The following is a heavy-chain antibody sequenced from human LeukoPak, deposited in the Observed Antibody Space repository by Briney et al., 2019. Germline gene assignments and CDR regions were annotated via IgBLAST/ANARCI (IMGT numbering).Heavy chain of an antibody. V-gene: IGHV4-59*01. CDR1: GGSISSYY. CDR3: ARAIGYSGYDLLRTQKYYFDY. Sequence: KPSETLSLTCTVSGGSISSYYWSWIRQPPGKGLEWIGYIYYSGSTNYNPSLKSRVTISVDTSKNQFSLKLSSVTAADTAVYYCARAIGYSGYDLLRTQKYYFDYWGQGTLVTVSS. J-gene: IGHJ4*02. CDR2: IYYSGST. D-gene: IGHD5-12*01.